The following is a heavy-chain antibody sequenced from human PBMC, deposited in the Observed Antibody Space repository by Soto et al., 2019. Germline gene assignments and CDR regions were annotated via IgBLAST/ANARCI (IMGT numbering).Heavy chain of an antibody. CDR2: IYHSGST. D-gene: IGHD3-10*01. CDR1: GGSISSSNW. J-gene: IGHJ4*02. CDR3: ARASGGGGVRGVMGY. Sequence: QVQLQESGPGLVKPSGTLSLTCGVSGGSISSSNWWTWLRQPPGKGLEWIGEIYHSGSTNSNPSLKGRFTIPVDKAKNQFSRRLACGGAGGTAVYYCARASGGGGVRGVMGYWGQGTLVTVSS. V-gene: IGHV4-4*02.